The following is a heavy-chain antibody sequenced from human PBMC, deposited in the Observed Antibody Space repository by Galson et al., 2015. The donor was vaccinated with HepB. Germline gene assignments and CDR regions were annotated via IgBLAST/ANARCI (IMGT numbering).Heavy chain of an antibody. CDR3: ARGRAIYDYGDYVDFYYHGMDV. Sequence: SCKASGYTFTSHEIIWVRQAPGQGLEWMGWISGYNGNTNYAQKLQGRVIMTTDTSTSTAYMELRSLRSDDTAVYYCARGRAIYDYGDYVDFYYHGMDVWGQGTTVTVSS. J-gene: IGHJ6*02. CDR1: GYTFTSHE. D-gene: IGHD4-17*01. V-gene: IGHV1-18*04. CDR2: ISGYNGNT.